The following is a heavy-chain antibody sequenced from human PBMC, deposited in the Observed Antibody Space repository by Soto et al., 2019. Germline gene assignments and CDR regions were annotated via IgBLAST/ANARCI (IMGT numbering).Heavy chain of an antibody. CDR3: ARGRTLTIFGERRPRNRNYYYYMDV. Sequence: QVQLQQWGAGLLKPSETLSLTCAVYGGSFSGYYWSWIRKPPGKGLEWIGEFNNSGSTNYNPSLKSRVTISVDTSKNQFSLKLSSVTAADTAVYYCARGRTLTIFGERRPRNRNYYYYMDVWGKGTTVTVSS. CDR2: FNNSGST. J-gene: IGHJ6*03. D-gene: IGHD3-3*01. V-gene: IGHV4-34*01. CDR1: GGSFSGYY.